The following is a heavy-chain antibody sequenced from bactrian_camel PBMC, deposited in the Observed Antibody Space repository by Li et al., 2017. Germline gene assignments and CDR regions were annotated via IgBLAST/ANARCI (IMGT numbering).Heavy chain of an antibody. CDR1: GFTCSAFP. V-gene: IGHV3S67*01. J-gene: IGHJ4*01. CDR3: AAGNMWTICSRPEFEYAY. CDR2: IRKDDAT. Sequence: VQLVESGGGSVQAGGSLRLSCEASGFTCSAFPMSRVRQAPASEREAVAAIRKDDATTYAESVKGRFTISKDNAKNILYLQMNNLKPEDTAMYYCAAGNMWTICSRPEFEYAYRGRGTQVTVS.